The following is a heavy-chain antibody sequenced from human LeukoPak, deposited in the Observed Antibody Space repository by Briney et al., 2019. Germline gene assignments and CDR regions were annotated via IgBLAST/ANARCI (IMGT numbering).Heavy chain of an antibody. J-gene: IGHJ4*02. CDR1: GFTFSDHY. CDR3: AKLTTGSPTCDY. V-gene: IGHV3-30*18. Sequence: GGSLRLSCAASGFTFSDHYMDWVRQAPGKGLEWVAVISYDGSNKYYADSVKGRFTISRDNSKNTLYLQMNSLRAEDTAVYYCAKLTTGSPTCDYWGQGTLVTVSS. D-gene: IGHD1-14*01. CDR2: ISYDGSNK.